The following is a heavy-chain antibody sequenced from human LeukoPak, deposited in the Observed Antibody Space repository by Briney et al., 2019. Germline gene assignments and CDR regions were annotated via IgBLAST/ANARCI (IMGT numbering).Heavy chain of an antibody. J-gene: IGHJ4*02. D-gene: IGHD5-18*01. CDR3: AREREYNYGHMLGY. CDR1: GFTLSSYS. V-gene: IGHV3-21*01. Sequence: PGGSLRLSCAASGFTLSSYSMNWVRQAPGKGLEWVSSISSSSIYIYYADSVKGRFTISRDNAKNSLYLQMNSLRAEDTAVYYCAREREYNYGHMLGYWGQGTLVTVSS. CDR2: ISSSSIYI.